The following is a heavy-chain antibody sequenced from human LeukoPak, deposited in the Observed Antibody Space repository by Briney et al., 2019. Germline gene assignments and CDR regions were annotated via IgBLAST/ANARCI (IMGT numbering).Heavy chain of an antibody. V-gene: IGHV4-59*01. D-gene: IGHD1/OR15-1a*01. J-gene: IGHJ4*02. CDR2: VYYNGIT. Sequence: LVKPSETLSLTCTVSGVSINTYFWSWIRQPPGKGLEWIGYVYYNGITNYNPSLKSRVSISLDTSKNQFSLRLNSVTAAEMAVYYCASQLGGTTFHWGQGTLVTVSS. CDR3: ASQLGGTTFH. CDR1: GVSINTYF.